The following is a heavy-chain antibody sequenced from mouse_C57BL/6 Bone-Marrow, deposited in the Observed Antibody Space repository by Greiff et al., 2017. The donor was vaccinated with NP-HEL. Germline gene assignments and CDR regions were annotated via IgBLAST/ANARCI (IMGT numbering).Heavy chain of an antibody. Sequence: VQLQQPGAELVKPGASVKVSCKASGYTFTSYWMHWVKQRPGQGLEWIGRIHPSDSDTNYNQKFKGKATLTVDKSSSTAYMQLSSLTSEDSAVYYCAMMDGNYVYWYFDVCGTGTTVTVSS. D-gene: IGHD2-1*01. CDR1: GYTFTSYW. CDR3: AMMDGNYVYWYFDV. J-gene: IGHJ1*03. V-gene: IGHV1-74*01. CDR2: IHPSDSDT.